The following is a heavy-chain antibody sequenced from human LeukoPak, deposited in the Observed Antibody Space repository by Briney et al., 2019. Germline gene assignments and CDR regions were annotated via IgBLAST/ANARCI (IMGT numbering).Heavy chain of an antibody. J-gene: IGHJ5*02. D-gene: IGHD4-17*01. CDR2: IYYSGST. V-gene: IGHV4-59*01. CDR1: SGSISSYY. Sequence: SETLSLTSSVSSGSISSYYWSWIRQPPGKGLEWIANIYYSGSTKYNPSLKSQVTISVDTSKNHFSLKVSSVTAADTAVYYCARSKDFGDYGDWFDPWGQGTLVTVSS. CDR3: ARSKDFGDYGDWFDP.